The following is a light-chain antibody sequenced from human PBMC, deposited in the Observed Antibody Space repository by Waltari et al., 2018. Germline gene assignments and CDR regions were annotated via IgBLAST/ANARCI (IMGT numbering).Light chain of an antibody. CDR2: DGS. Sequence: QSALTQPAPVSASPGQPVTISCPGTSSAVGGHNRGPWYQQHPGQAPKLLNSDGSKWPSGVSDRFSGSKSGNTASLTISGLQAEDEADYYCNSYASSTTWVFGGGTRVTVL. CDR3: NSYASSTTWV. CDR1: SSAVGGHNR. J-gene: IGLJ3*02. V-gene: IGLV2-14*03.